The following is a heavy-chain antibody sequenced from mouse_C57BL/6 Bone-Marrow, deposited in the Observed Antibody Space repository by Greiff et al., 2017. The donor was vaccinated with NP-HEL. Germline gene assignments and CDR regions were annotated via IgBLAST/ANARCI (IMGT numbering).Heavy chain of an antibody. CDR2: INPGSGGT. D-gene: IGHD1-1*01. CDR1: GYAFTNYL. Sequence: QVQLQQSGAELVRPGTSVKVSCKASGYAFTNYLIEWVKQRPGQGLEWIGVINPGSGGTNYNEKFKGKATLTADKSSSTAYMQLSSLTSEDSAVYFCARSIYYGSSFDYWGQGTTRTVSS. J-gene: IGHJ2*01. CDR3: ARSIYYGSSFDY. V-gene: IGHV1-54*01.